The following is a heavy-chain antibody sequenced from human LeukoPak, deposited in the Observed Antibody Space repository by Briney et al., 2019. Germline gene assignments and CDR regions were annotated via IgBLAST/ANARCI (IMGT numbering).Heavy chain of an antibody. CDR2: INPSGGST. CDR1: GYTFTSYA. V-gene: IGHV1-46*01. D-gene: IGHD2-15*01. Sequence: ASVKVSCKASGYTFTSYAVTWVRQAPGQGLEWMGIINPSGGSTSYAQKFQGRVTMTRDMSTSTVYMELSSLRSEDTAVYYCARAITDCSGGSCYYYYYMDVWGKGTTVTVSS. J-gene: IGHJ6*03. CDR3: ARAITDCSGGSCYYYYYMDV.